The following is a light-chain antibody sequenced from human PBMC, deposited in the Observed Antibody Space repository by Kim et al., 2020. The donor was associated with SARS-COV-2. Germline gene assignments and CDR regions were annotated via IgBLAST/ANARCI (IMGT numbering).Light chain of an antibody. V-gene: IGLV1-47*02. CDR2: SNH. CDR1: SSNIGSNS. Sequence: QSALAQPPSASGTPGQRITISCSGGSSNIGSNSVYWYKQSPGTSPKLLIYSNHQRPSGVPDRFSGSKSGTSASLAISGLRSEDEADFYCAAWDDRLSGPVFGGGTQLTVL. CDR3: AAWDDRLSGPV. J-gene: IGLJ3*02.